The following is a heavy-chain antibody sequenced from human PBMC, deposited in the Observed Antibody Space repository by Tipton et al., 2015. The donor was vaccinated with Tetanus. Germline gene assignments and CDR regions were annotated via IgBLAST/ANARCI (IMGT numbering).Heavy chain of an antibody. CDR1: RGPISSYY. D-gene: IGHD1-26*01. Sequence: LRLSCTVSRGPISSYYWSWIRQPAGKGLEWIGHISNGNTDYTPSLKSRLTLSVDTSKNQFSLNLRSVTAADTAVYYCARGLPREPFYFDYWGRGKQVTVSS. CDR3: ARGLPREPFYFDY. V-gene: IGHV4-4*07. CDR2: ISNGNT. J-gene: IGHJ4*02.